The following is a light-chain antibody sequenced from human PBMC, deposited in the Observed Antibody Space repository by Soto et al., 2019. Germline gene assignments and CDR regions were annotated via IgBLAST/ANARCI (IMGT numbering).Light chain of an antibody. Sequence: TQSPFTLCLYTGETTTRCCRASHSISTYLAWYQQKPGQAPRLLIYYASRRATDNPDRFSGSGSGADFTLTISRLEPEESAVYCCQQRHRWPIPFGQVTRLEI. J-gene: IGKJ5*01. CDR1: HSISTY. CDR2: YAS. V-gene: IGKV3-11*01. CDR3: QQRHRWPIP.